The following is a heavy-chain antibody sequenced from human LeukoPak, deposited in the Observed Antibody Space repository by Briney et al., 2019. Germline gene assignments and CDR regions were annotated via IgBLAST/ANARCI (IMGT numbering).Heavy chain of an antibody. J-gene: IGHJ6*03. Sequence: ASVKVSCKASGYTFTGYYMHWVRQAPGQGLEWMGWINPNSGGTNYAQKFQGRVTMTRNTSISTAYMELSSLRSEDTAVYYCARGWFTMVRGVIIDYYYYYMDVWGKGTTVTISS. CDR3: ARGWFTMVRGVIIDYYYYYMDV. CDR2: INPNSGGT. V-gene: IGHV1-2*02. CDR1: GYTFTGYY. D-gene: IGHD3-10*01.